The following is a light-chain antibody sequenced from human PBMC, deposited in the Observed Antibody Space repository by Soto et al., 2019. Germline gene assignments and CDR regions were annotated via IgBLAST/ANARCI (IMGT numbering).Light chain of an antibody. CDR3: QQCALSPAT. V-gene: IGKV3-20*01. Sequence: EIVLTQSPGNLSLSPGERATLSCWTSQSIGSSYLGWYQQKPGQAPRLVIFGTSSRATGIPDRFSGSGSGTEFTLTINRLEPEDVAVYYCQQCALSPATFGGGTKVEI. CDR1: QSIGSSY. CDR2: GTS. J-gene: IGKJ4*01.